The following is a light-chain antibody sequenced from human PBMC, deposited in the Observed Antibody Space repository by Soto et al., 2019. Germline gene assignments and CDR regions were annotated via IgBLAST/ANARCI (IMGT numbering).Light chain of an antibody. CDR2: AAS. CDR1: QSISNY. Sequence: DIQMTQSPSSLSASVGDRVTITCRASQSISNYLNWYQKKPGKAPKLLIYAASSLQSGVPSRFSGSGSGTDFTLVISSLQPEDFATYYCQQSYSTLFTFGPGTKVDIK. J-gene: IGKJ3*01. CDR3: QQSYSTLFT. V-gene: IGKV1-39*01.